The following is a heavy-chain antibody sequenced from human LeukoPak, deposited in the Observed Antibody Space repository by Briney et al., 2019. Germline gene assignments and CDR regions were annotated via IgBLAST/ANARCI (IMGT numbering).Heavy chain of an antibody. CDR2: IYYSGST. Sequence: SETLSLTCNVSGGSISSGSYYWSWIRQPPGKGLEWIGYIYYSGSTNYNPSLKSRVTISVDTSKNQFSLKLSSVTAADTAVYYCARVPMILHHYFDYWGQGTLVTVSS. D-gene: IGHD3-22*01. CDR1: GGSISSGSYY. J-gene: IGHJ4*02. CDR3: ARVPMILHHYFDY. V-gene: IGHV4-61*01.